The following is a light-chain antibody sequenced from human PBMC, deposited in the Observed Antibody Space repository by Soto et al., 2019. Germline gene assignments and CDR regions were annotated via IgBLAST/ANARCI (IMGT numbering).Light chain of an antibody. Sequence: EVVLTQSPGTLSLSPGERATLSCRASQSVSTNYLAWYQQKPGQAPRLLIYGASIRATGIPDRFSGSGSGTDFTLTISRLESEDFAVYYCKQYGNLLWTFGQGTKVEIK. CDR3: KQYGNLLWT. CDR1: QSVSTNY. CDR2: GAS. V-gene: IGKV3-20*01. J-gene: IGKJ1*01.